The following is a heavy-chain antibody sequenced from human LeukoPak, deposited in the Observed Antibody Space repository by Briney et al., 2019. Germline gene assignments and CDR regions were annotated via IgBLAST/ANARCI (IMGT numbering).Heavy chain of an antibody. J-gene: IGHJ4*02. Sequence: PGGSLRLSCAASGFTFSSHWMSWVRQAPGKGLEWVANIKQDGSEKYYVDSVKGRFTISRDNAKNSLYLQMNSLKAEDTAVYYCARDRPAYSSFDYWGQGTLVTVSS. V-gene: IGHV3-7*01. CDR3: ARDRPAYSSFDY. CDR1: GFTFSSHW. D-gene: IGHD4-11*01. CDR2: IKQDGSEK.